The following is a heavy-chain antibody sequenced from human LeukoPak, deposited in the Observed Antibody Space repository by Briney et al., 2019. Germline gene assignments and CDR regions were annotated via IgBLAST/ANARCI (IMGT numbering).Heavy chain of an antibody. CDR1: GYSISSGYY. J-gene: IGHJ4*02. CDR2: IYHSGST. V-gene: IGHV4-38-2*02. CDR3: AREVTTVTTFDY. Sequence: SETLSLTCAVSGYSISSGYYWGWIRQPPGKGLEWIGSIYHSGSTNYNPSLKSRVTISVDTSKNQFSLKLTSVTAADTAVYYCAREVTTVTTFDYWGQGTLVTVSS. D-gene: IGHD4-17*01.